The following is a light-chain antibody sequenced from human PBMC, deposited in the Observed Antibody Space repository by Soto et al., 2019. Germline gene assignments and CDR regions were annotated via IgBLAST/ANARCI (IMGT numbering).Light chain of an antibody. J-gene: IGLJ2*01. CDR1: SSDVGGYNY. V-gene: IGLV2-8*01. CDR3: SSYAGSNNVI. CDR2: EVS. Sequence: QSVLTQPPSASGSPGQPVTISCTGTSSDVGGYNYVSWYQQHPGKAPKLMIYEVSERPSGVPDRFSGSKSGNTASLTVSGLQAEDEADYYCSSYAGSNNVIFGGGTKLTVL.